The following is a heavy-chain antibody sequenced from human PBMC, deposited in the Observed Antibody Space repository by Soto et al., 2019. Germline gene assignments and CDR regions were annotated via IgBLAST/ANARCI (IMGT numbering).Heavy chain of an antibody. J-gene: IGHJ5*02. CDR2: IIPILGTA. CDR3: ARGGYCSGGSCYVWFDP. Sequence: QVQLVQSGAEVKKPGSSVKVSCKASGGTFSSYAISWVRQAPGQGLEWMGGIIPILGTANYAQKFQGRVTITADESTSTAYMELSSVRSEDTAVYYCARGGYCSGGSCYVWFDPWGQGTLVTVSS. V-gene: IGHV1-69*01. CDR1: GGTFSSYA. D-gene: IGHD2-15*01.